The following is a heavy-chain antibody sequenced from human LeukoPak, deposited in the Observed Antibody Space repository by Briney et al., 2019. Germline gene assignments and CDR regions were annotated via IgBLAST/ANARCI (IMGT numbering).Heavy chain of an antibody. V-gene: IGHV3-33*06. D-gene: IGHD6-13*01. Sequence: GGSLRLSCAASGFTFNSYGMHWVRQAPGKGLEWVAGIWYDGSNKYYADSVKGRVTISRDNSKNTLYLQLNSLRADDTAVYYCAKDKEAGTFFDYWGQGALVTVPS. CDR3: AKDKEAGTFFDY. CDR1: GFTFNSYG. CDR2: IWYDGSNK. J-gene: IGHJ4*02.